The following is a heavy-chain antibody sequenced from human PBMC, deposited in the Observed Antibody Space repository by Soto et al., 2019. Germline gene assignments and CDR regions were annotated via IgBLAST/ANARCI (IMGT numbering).Heavy chain of an antibody. J-gene: IGHJ4*02. CDR3: VIYAERYYSSSSNFYFDY. Sequence: ASVKVSCKASGYTFSSYGISWVRQAPGQGLEWKGRISGYNGNTKYAQKLQGRVTTTTDTSTSTAYMELRSLRSVDTAVYYCVIYAERYYSSSSNFYFDYWGQGTLVTVSS. CDR1: GYTFSSYG. V-gene: IGHV1-18*01. CDR2: ISGYNGNT. D-gene: IGHD6-6*01.